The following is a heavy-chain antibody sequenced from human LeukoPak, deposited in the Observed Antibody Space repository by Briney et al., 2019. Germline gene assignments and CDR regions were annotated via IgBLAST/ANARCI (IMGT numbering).Heavy chain of an antibody. J-gene: IGHJ1*01. CDR2: IIPIFGTA. V-gene: IGHV1-69*06. CDR3: ASMDLGYCSSTSCYAEYFQH. D-gene: IGHD2-2*01. Sequence: SVKVSCKASGGTFGSYAISWVRQAPGQGLEWMGGIIPIFGTANYAQKFQGRVTITADKSTSTAYMELSSLRSEDTAVYYCASMDLGYCSSTSCYAEYFQHWGQGTLVTVSS. CDR1: GGTFGSYA.